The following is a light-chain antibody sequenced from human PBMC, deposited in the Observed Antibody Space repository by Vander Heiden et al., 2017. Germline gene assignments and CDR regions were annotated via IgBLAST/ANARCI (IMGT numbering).Light chain of an antibody. CDR2: GNT. J-gene: IGLJ1*01. CDR1: RSNIRNNP. CDR3: AAWDDSLSVYV. V-gene: IGLV1-44*01. Sequence: QSVLTQSPSASGTPRQSVTIPSSGSRSNIRNNPVNWYQHLPGTAPKLLIYGNTQRPSGVPARCSGSKSGTSASLAISGLQSEDEADYYCAAWDDSLSVYVFGTGTKVTLL.